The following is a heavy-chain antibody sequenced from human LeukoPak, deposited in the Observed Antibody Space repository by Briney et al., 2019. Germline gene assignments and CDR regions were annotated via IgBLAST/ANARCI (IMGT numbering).Heavy chain of an antibody. CDR2: ISPYNGDT. V-gene: IGHV1-18*01. CDR3: ARAGSGSGWYFDY. CDR1: DYDFTSAG. Sequence: ASAKDSCKASDYDFTSAGITWVRQAPGQALEWMEWISPYNGDTRYVQKLQGRVTMTTDTSTSTAYMELRSLRFDDTAVYYCARAGSGSGWYFDYWGQGTLVTVSS. J-gene: IGHJ4*02. D-gene: IGHD6-19*01.